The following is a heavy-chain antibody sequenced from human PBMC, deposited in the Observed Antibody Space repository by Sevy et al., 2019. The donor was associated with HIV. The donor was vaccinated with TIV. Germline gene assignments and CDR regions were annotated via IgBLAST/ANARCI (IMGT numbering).Heavy chain of an antibody. J-gene: IGHJ4*02. CDR1: GGSISGYY. Sequence: SETLSLTCTVSGGSISGYYWSWIRQPPGKGLEWIGYIPYSGSTNYNPSLKSRVTISVDTSKNEFSLKLSSVTAADTAVYYCARSRVITGTFDYWGQGTLVTVSS. CDR3: ARSRVITGTFDY. CDR2: IPYSGST. D-gene: IGHD1-20*01. V-gene: IGHV4-59*01.